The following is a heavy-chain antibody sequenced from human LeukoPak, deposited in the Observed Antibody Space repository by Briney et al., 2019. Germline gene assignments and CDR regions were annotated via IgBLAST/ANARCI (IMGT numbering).Heavy chain of an antibody. Sequence: ASVKVSCKASGYTFTSYDINWVRQDTGQGLEWMGWMNPNSGNTAYAQKFQGRVNMTRNTSISTAYMELSSLRSEDTAVYYCARVHRGDFDYWGQGTLVTVSS. CDR2: MNPNSGNT. D-gene: IGHD3-16*01. J-gene: IGHJ4*02. CDR3: ARVHRGDFDY. CDR1: GYTFTSYD. V-gene: IGHV1-8*01.